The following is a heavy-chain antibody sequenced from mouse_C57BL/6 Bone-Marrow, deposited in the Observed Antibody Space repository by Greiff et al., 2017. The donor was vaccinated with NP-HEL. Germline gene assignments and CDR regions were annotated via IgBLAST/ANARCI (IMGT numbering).Heavy chain of an antibody. CDR1: GYTFTSYW. V-gene: IGHV1-55*01. Sequence: QVQLQQPGAELVKPGASVKMSCTASGYTFTSYWITWVKQTPGQGLEWIGDIYPGSGSTNYTEKFKSKVTLTVDTSSSTAYMQLSSLKSEDTAVYYCARRGLLWCRRRGFEYWGQGTTLTVSS. CDR2: IYPGSGST. CDR3: ARRGLLWCRRRGFEY. J-gene: IGHJ2*01. D-gene: IGHD2-13*01.